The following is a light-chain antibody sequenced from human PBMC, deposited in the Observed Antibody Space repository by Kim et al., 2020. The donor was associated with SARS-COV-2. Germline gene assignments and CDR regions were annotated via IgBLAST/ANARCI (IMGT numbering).Light chain of an antibody. CDR2: EVS. CDR3: SSYTGSTTYVV. V-gene: IGLV2-14*01. CDR1: SNDVGNYNY. J-gene: IGLJ2*01. Sequence: QSALTQPASVSGSPGQSITISCTGTSNDVGNYNYVSWYQQHPDRAPKLIISEVSSRPSGVSDRFPGSKSGNTASLTISGLQAEDEANYYCSSYTGSTTYVVFGGGTKVTVL.